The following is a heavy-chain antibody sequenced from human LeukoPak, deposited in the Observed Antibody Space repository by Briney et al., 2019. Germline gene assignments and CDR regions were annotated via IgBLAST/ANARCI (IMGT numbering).Heavy chain of an antibody. V-gene: IGHV1-69*04. D-gene: IGHD2-15*01. Sequence: SVKVSCKASGYTFTGYYMHWVRQAPGQGLEWMGRIIPILGIANYAQKFQGRVTITADKSTSTAYMELSSLRSEDTAVYYCARVGHCSGGSCSDYGMDVWGQGTTVTVSS. CDR2: IIPILGIA. CDR3: ARVGHCSGGSCSDYGMDV. CDR1: GYTFTGYY. J-gene: IGHJ6*02.